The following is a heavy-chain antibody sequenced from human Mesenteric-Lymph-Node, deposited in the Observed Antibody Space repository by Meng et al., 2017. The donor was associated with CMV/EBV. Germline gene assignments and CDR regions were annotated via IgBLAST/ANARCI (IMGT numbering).Heavy chain of an antibody. CDR1: GGSVNSGNYY. V-gene: IGHV4-61*01. J-gene: IGHJ5*02. CDR2: ISRDRST. CDR3: ARDSGSQIS. Sequence: LTCTVSGGSVNSGNYYWTWIRQPPGKGLEWIGYISRDRSTNYNPSLKSRVSISVDTPNNQFSLKLTSVTAADTAIYYCARDSGSQISWGQGTLVTVSS. D-gene: IGHD3-10*01.